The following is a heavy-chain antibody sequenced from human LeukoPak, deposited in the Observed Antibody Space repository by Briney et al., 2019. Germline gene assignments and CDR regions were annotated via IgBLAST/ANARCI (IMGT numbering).Heavy chain of an antibody. CDR1: GGSISSYY. CDR2: IYYSGST. D-gene: IGHD6-19*01. Sequence: SETLSLTCTVSGGSISSYYWSWIRQPPGKGLEWIRYIYYSGSTNYNPSLKSRVTISVDTSKNQFSLKLSSVTAADTAVYYCARAGIAVAGMYYYYGMDVWGQGTTVTVSS. J-gene: IGHJ6*02. CDR3: ARAGIAVAGMYYYYGMDV. V-gene: IGHV4-59*08.